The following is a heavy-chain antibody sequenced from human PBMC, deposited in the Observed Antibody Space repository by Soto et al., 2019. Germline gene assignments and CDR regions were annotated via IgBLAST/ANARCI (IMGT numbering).Heavy chain of an antibody. Sequence: EVQLLESGGGLVQPGGSLRLSCAASGFTFSSYAMSWVRQAPGKGLEWVSAISGSGGSTYYADSVKGRFTISTDNSKNMLYLQMNSMMAEDTAVDFSAKGWKGFGPWGPGPLVSVSS. D-gene: IGHD3-10*01. CDR3: AKGWKGFGP. J-gene: IGHJ1*01. V-gene: IGHV3-23*01. CDR2: ISGSGGST. CDR1: GFTFSSYA.